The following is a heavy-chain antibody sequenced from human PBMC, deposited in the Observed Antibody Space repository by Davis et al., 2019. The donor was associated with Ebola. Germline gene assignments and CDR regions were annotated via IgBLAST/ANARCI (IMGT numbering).Heavy chain of an antibody. CDR2: IYSGGST. CDR1: GFTVSSNY. Sequence: PGGSLRLSCAASGFTVSSNYMSWVRQAPGKGLEWVSVIYSGGSTYYADSVKGRFTISRHNSKNTLYLQMNSLRAEDTAVYYCARDSAHDYGDYVDVFDIWGQGTMVTVSS. CDR3: ARDSAHDYGDYVDVFDI. J-gene: IGHJ3*02. V-gene: IGHV3-53*01. D-gene: IGHD4-17*01.